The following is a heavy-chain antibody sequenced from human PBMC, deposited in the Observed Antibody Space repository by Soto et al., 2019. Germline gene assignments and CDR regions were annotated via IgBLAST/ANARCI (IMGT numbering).Heavy chain of an antibody. V-gene: IGHV1-69*12. Sequence: QVQLVQSGAEVKKPGSSVKVSCKASGGTFSSYAITWVRQAPGQGLEWMGGIIPIFGTANYAQKFQGRVTITADESTSTAYMELSSLRSEDSAVYYCTTEGDGSGSYYYGMDVWGQGTTVTVSS. D-gene: IGHD3-22*01. J-gene: IGHJ6*02. CDR3: TTEGDGSGSYYYGMDV. CDR1: GGTFSSYA. CDR2: IIPIFGTA.